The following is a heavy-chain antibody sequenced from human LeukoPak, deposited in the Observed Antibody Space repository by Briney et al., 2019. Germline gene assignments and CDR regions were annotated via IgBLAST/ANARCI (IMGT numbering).Heavy chain of an antibody. V-gene: IGHV4-59*01. CDR1: GVSISSYY. D-gene: IGHD6-19*01. J-gene: IGHJ5*02. Sequence: SETLSLTCTVSGVSISSYYWSWIRQPPGKGLEWIGYIYYSGSTNYNPSLKSRVTISVDTSKNQFSLKLSSVTAADTAVYYCARETVPAITYSSGFGWFDPWGQGTLVTVSS. CDR2: IYYSGST. CDR3: ARETVPAITYSSGFGWFDP.